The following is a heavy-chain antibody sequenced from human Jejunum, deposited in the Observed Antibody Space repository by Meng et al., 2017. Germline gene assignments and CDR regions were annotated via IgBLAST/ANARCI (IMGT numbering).Heavy chain of an antibody. CDR1: GFTFSSYA. CDR2: ISAGGGST. D-gene: IGHD3/OR15-3a*01. CDR3: AKEQPGYHFWAGYPLTY. V-gene: IGHV3-23*01. J-gene: IGHJ4*02. Sequence: GESLKISCSASGFTFSSYAMTWVRQAPGKGLEWVSAISAGGGSTYFADSVKGRFTISRDNFRNTVHLQMNSLRADDTAIYYCAKEQPGYHFWAGYPLTYWGQGTLVTVSS.